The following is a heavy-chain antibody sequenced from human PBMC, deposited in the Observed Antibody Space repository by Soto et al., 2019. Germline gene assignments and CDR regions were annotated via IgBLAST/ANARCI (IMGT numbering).Heavy chain of an antibody. D-gene: IGHD2-15*01. CDR3: ESSPGSLAGDY. CDR1: SDFISTSTW. V-gene: IGHV4-4*02. Sequence: SETLSLTCAVSSDFISTSTWWSWVRQPPGRGLEWIGEIYHSGSTNYNPSLKSRVTISVDKTKNQFSLNLSSVTAADTAVYYCESSPGSLAGDYWGQGTMVTVYS. J-gene: IGHJ4*02. CDR2: IYHSGST.